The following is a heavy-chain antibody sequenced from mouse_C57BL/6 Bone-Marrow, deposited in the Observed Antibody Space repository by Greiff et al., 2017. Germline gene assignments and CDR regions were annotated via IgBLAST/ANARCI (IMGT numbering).Heavy chain of an antibody. CDR3: ARHPMATEGFAY. CDR2: ISSGGSYT. Sequence: EVQLQESGGDLVKPGGSLKLSCAASGFTFSSYGMSWVRQTPDKRLEWVATISSGGSYTYYPDSVKGRFTISRDNAKNTLYLQMSSLKSEDTAMYYCARHPMATEGFAYWGQGTLVTVSA. D-gene: IGHD2-3*01. J-gene: IGHJ3*01. V-gene: IGHV5-6*01. CDR1: GFTFSSYG.